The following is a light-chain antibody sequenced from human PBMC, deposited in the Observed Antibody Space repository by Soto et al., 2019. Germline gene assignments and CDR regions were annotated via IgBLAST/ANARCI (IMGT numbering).Light chain of an antibody. CDR1: SSDVGGYSY. CDR3: SSYTSSSTLV. V-gene: IGLV2-14*01. Sequence: QSALTQPASVSGSPGQSITISCTGTSSDVGGYSYVSWYQQYPGKAPKLMVYDVNNRPSGVSNRFFGSKPGNTASLTISGLQAEDEADYYCSSYTSSSTLVFGGGTKLTVL. J-gene: IGLJ2*01. CDR2: DVN.